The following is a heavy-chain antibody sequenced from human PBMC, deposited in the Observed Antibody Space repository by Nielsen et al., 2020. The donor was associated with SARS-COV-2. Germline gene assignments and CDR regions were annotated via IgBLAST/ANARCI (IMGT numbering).Heavy chain of an antibody. J-gene: IGHJ6*02. CDR3: GQDMDV. CDR2: INRDGSET. V-gene: IGHV3-7*01. CDR1: GFAFNTFW. Sequence: GESLKISCAASGFAFNTFWMYWVRQAPGKGLEWMANINRDGSETYYVDSVRGRFTISRDNAKQSLHLHMTSLTADDTAIYFCGQDMDVWGQGTTVTVSS.